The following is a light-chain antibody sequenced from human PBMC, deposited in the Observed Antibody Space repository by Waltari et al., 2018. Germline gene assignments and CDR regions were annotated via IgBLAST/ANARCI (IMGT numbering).Light chain of an antibody. CDR1: SSVAGNWNL. J-gene: IGLJ2*01. CDR2: EAT. V-gene: IGLV2-23*01. Sequence: QSALTQPASVSDSPGQSITTSCTGISSVAGNWNLVSLYQQHPGKAPKLLIYEATKRPSGVSDRFSGSKSGNTASLTSSGLHTEDEAHCYCCSYAGDNSLIFGGGTKVTVL. CDR3: CSYAGDNSLI.